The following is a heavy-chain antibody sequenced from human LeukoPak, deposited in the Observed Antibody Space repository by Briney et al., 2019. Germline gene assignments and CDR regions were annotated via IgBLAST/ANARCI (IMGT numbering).Heavy chain of an antibody. CDR2: INHSGST. V-gene: IGHV4-34*01. J-gene: IGHJ4*02. CDR3: ARGRGAHSYGYGSFDY. CDR1: GGSFSGYY. Sequence: PSETLSLTCAVYGGSFSGYYWSWIRQPPGKGLEWIGEINHSGSTNYNPSLKSRVTISVDTSKYQFSLKLSSVTAADTAVYYCARGRGAHSYGYGSFDYWGQGTLVTVSS. D-gene: IGHD5-18*01.